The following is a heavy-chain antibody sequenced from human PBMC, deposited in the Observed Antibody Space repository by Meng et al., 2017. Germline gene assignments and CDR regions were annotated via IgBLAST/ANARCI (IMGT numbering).Heavy chain of an antibody. CDR3: ARANFGY. CDR2: ISSSSSYI. V-gene: IGHV3-21*01. CDR1: GFTFSSYS. J-gene: IGHJ4*02. Sequence: GESLKISCATSGFTFSSYSMNWVRQAPGKGLEWVSSISSSSSYIYYADSVKGRFTISRDNAKNSLYLQMNSLRAEHTAVHYCARANFGYWGQGTLVTVSS.